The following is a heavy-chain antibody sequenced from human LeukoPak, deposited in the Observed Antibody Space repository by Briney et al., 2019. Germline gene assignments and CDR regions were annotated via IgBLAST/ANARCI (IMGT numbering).Heavy chain of an antibody. CDR3: ARAPPHYDYYMDV. CDR2: IYYSGST. Sequence: SETLSLTFTVSGGSISSYYWSWIRQPPGKGLEWIWYIYYSGSTNYNPSLKSRVTISVDTSKNQFSLKLSSVTAADTAVYYCARAPPHYDYYMDVWGKGTTVTVSS. CDR1: GGSISSYY. V-gene: IGHV4-59*01. J-gene: IGHJ6*03.